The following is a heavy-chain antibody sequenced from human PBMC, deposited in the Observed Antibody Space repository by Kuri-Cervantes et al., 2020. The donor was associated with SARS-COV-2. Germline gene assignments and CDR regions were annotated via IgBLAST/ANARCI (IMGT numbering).Heavy chain of an antibody. CDR3: AKDVLPGYSYGYGWFDY. CDR2: ISYDGSNK. V-gene: IGHV3-30*04. Sequence: GGSLRLSCAASGFTFSGYAMHWVRQAPGKGLEWVAVISYDGSNKYYADSVKGRFTISRDNSKNTLYLQMNSLRAEGTAVYYSAKDVLPGYSYGYGWFDYWGQGTLVTVSS. D-gene: IGHD5-18*01. CDR1: GFTFSGYA. J-gene: IGHJ4*02.